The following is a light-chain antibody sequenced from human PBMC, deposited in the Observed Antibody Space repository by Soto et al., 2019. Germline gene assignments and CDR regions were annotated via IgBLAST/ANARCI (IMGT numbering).Light chain of an antibody. CDR2: EVT. V-gene: IGLV2-14*01. CDR3: SSYTSSSTLYV. J-gene: IGLJ1*01. CDR1: SGDVGGFNY. Sequence: QSVLTQPASVSGSPGQSITISCTGTSGDVGGFNYVSWYQQLPGKAPKLLIYEVTRRPSGVSDRFSASKSGNTASLTISGLQAEDEADYYCSSYTSSSTLYVFGTGTKVTVL.